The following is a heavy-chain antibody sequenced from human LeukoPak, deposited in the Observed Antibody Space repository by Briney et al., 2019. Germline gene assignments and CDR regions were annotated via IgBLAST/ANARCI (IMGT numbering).Heavy chain of an antibody. J-gene: IGHJ3*02. Sequence: ASVKVSCKVSGYTLSDLAIHWVRQAPGKGLEWMGGLDPEDGEAIYAQPLQGRVTMTEDTSTDTADMELNSLRSEDTAVYYCATRNFGDYGAFDIWGPGTMVTVSS. CDR3: ATRNFGDYGAFDI. CDR2: LDPEDGEA. D-gene: IGHD4-17*01. CDR1: GYTLSDLA. V-gene: IGHV1-24*01.